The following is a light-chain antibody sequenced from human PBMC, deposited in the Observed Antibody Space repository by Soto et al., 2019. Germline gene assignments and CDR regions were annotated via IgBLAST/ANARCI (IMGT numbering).Light chain of an antibody. CDR3: QQAKSFPVT. J-gene: IGKJ5*01. CDR2: ESS. V-gene: IGKV1-12*01. CDR1: LTLTSR. Sequence: EIRMTQSPSSVSASVGDRVIIXCRASLTLTSRVVWYQQVPGKAPKRLIYESSILQQVGPSRFSCSGSGTDFTRTINSRQPEDFATYYGQQAKSFPVTFGQGTRLEIK.